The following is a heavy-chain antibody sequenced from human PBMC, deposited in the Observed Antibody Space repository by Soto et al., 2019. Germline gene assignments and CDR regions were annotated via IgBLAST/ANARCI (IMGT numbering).Heavy chain of an antibody. CDR3: ARGGSGDDWFDS. CDR2: IYHSGRT. V-gene: IGHV4-4*02. Sequence: QVQLQQSGPGLVKPSETLSLTCAVSGGSISNNNWWSWVRQPPGKGLEWIGEIYHSGRTNYNPSLKSRVSISADKSTNHFSLNLNSVTAADTAIDYCARGGSGDDWFDSWGQGTLVTVSS. D-gene: IGHD5-12*01. CDR1: GGSISNNNW. J-gene: IGHJ5*01.